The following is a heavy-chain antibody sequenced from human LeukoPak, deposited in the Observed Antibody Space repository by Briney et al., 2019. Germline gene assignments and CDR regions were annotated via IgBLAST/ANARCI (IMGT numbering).Heavy chain of an antibody. V-gene: IGHV4-34*01. CDR1: GGSISSYY. Sequence: SETLSLTCTVSGGSISSYYWSWIRQPPGKGLEWIGEINHSGSTNYNPSLKSRVTISVDTSKNQFSLKLSSVTAADTAVYYCARGFNHCGGDCCSGFDIWGQGTMVTVSS. J-gene: IGHJ3*02. D-gene: IGHD2-21*02. CDR3: ARGFNHCGGDCCSGFDI. CDR2: INHSGST.